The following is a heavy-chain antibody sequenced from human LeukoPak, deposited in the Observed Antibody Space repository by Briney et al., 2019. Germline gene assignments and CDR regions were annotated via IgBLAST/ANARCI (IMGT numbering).Heavy chain of an antibody. D-gene: IGHD3-22*01. V-gene: IGHV4-39*07. CDR3: ARGGDSSGYYSLDY. Sequence: SETLSLTCTVSGGSISSYYWSWIRQPPGKGLEWIGSIYYSGSTYYNPSLKSRVTISVDTSKNQFSLKLSSVTAADTAVYYCARGGDSSGYYSLDYWGQGTLVTVSS. J-gene: IGHJ4*02. CDR2: IYYSGST. CDR1: GGSISSYY.